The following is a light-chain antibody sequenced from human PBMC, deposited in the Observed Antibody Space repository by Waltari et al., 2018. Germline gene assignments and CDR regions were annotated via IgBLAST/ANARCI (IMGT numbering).Light chain of an antibody. Sequence: DIVMTQSPDSLAVSLAERAPINCKSSQSVLYSSNNKNYLAWYQQKPGQPPKLLIYWASTRESGVPDRFSGSGSGTDFTLTISSLQAEDVAVYYCQQYYSTPFTFGPGTKVDIK. CDR3: QQYYSTPFT. CDR2: WAS. V-gene: IGKV4-1*01. J-gene: IGKJ3*01. CDR1: QSVLYSSNNKNY.